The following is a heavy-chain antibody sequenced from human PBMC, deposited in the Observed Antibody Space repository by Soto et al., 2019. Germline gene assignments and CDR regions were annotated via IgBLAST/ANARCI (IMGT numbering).Heavy chain of an antibody. CDR1: GFTFGSSS. V-gene: IGHV3-30*04. D-gene: IGHD3-16*01. Sequence: QVQLVETGGRVVQPGSPLKLSCAGSGFTFGSSSLHWVRQAPGKGLDLLAVISYHGKKIHYADSVKGRFFISRDNSQNTAFLQMTGLTTEDTAMYFCVAQPSLAAVRDWGKGTLVAVPS. J-gene: IGHJ4*02. CDR3: VAQPSLAAVRD. CDR2: ISYHGKKI.